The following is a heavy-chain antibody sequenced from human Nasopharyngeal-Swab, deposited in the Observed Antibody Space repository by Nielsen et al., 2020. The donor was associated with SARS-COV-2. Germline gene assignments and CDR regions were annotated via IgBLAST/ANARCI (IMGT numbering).Heavy chain of an antibody. J-gene: IGHJ6*02. D-gene: IGHD3-3*01. CDR3: ATGPDYDFWGGYVTEYGMDV. CDR2: INHSGST. Sequence: WIRQPPGKGLEWIGEINHSGSTNYNPSLKSRVTISVDTSKNQFSLKLSSVTAADTAVYYCATGPDYDFWGGYVTEYGMDVWGQGTTVTVSS. V-gene: IGHV4-34*01.